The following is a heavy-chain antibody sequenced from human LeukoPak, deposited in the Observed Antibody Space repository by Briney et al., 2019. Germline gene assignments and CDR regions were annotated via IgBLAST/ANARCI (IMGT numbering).Heavy chain of an antibody. J-gene: IGHJ4*02. CDR3: ARGGFYDSIGYYRDDFDY. V-gene: IGHV3-21*01. D-gene: IGHD3-22*01. Sequence: GGSPRLSCAASGFTFTSYTMNWVRQAPGKGLEWVSSISSSSSYIFYADSVKGRFTISRDNAENSLYLQMNSLRAEDTAVYYCARGGFYDSIGYYRDDFDYWGQGTLVTVSS. CDR1: GFTFTSYT. CDR2: ISSSSSYI.